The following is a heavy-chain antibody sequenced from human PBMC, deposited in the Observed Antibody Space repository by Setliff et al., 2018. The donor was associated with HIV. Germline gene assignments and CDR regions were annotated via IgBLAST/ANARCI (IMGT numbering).Heavy chain of an antibody. CDR3: ARGQASNDYGVSF. V-gene: IGHV1-46*01. Sequence: ASVKVSCKASGYTFTSYYLHWVRQAPGQGLEWMGGIIPIFGTANYAQKFQGRVTMTRDTSTSTVYMELSSLRSEDTAVYYCARGQASNDYGVSFWGQGTMVTVSS. CDR2: IIPIFGTA. D-gene: IGHD4-17*01. CDR1: GYTFTSYY. J-gene: IGHJ3*01.